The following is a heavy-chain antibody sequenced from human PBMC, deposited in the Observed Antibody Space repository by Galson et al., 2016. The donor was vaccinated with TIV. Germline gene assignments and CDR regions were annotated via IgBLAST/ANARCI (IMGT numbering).Heavy chain of an antibody. CDR1: GFPVSDNY. J-gene: IGHJ6*02. Sequence: LRLSCAASGFPVSDNYMTWVRRAPGKGLEWVSIIHTGGNTNYADSVRGRFPISRDNAKNTVYLQMSRLRAEDAAVYYCARERRHCGNECFLQYYYGMDVWGQGTTVTVSS. CDR2: IHTGGNT. CDR3: ARERRHCGNECFLQYYYGMDV. V-gene: IGHV3-66*02. D-gene: IGHD4-23*01.